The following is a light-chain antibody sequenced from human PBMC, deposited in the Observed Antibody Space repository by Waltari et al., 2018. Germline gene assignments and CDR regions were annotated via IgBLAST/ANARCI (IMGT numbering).Light chain of an antibody. CDR1: TPNLANNY. V-gene: IGLV1-51*01. CDR2: EDN. J-gene: IGLJ3*02. Sequence: QSLLTQAPSVSAAPGQKVTISCPGSTPNLANNYVSWYQQFPGTAPKLLIYEDNRRPSGIPDRFSGSKSGASATLGITGLQTGDEANYYCGTWDSSLGIGVLGGGTRVTVL. CDR3: GTWDSSLGIGV.